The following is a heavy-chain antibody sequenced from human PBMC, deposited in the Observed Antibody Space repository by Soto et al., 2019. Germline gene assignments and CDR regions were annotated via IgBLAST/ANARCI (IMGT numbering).Heavy chain of an antibody. CDR2: VSHPSDN. CDR1: GGSINSYY. CDR3: AITSFTDLCYTWGDQGFDV. D-gene: IGHD2-2*02. J-gene: IGHJ5*02. Sequence: SGTLCLTCAVSGGSINSYYWNWIRQTPGKGLEWVGAVSHPSDNYFTPSLKRRAAITVDTTKTQISLKLRSGTAVHTAIHHIAITSFTDLCYTWGDQGFDVWGQGTLVTVSS. V-gene: IGHV4-59*01.